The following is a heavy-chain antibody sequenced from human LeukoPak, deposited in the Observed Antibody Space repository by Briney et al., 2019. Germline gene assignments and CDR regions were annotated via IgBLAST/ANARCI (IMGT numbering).Heavy chain of an antibody. CDR3: ARHLSGTTMAHYFDF. J-gene: IGHJ2*01. CDR1: GDSISSARNY. D-gene: IGHD1-1*01. Sequence: SETLSLTCSVSGDSISSARNYWGWIRQSPGKGLEWLASIYSSGSTHSNPSLKSRVSISIDTSKNQFSLKLYSVTASDAAIYYCARHLSGTTMAHYFDFWDRGTLVTVSS. V-gene: IGHV4-39*01. CDR2: IYSSGST.